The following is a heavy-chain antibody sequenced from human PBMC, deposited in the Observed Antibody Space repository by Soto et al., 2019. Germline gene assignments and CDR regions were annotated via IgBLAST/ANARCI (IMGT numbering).Heavy chain of an antibody. CDR3: PSERHDYGDYEQTDY. J-gene: IGHJ4*02. Sequence: ASEALCLTCAVYGGSFSVYYWNWIRQPPGKGLDWIGEINHSGSTNYNPSLKSRVTISVDTSKNQFSLKLSSVTAADTAVYYCPSERHDYGDYEQTDYWGQGTMVTVSS. CDR2: INHSGST. V-gene: IGHV4-34*01. D-gene: IGHD4-17*01. CDR1: GGSFSVYY.